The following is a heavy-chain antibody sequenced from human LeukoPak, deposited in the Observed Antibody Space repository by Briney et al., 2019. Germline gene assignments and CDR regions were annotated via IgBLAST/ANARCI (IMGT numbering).Heavy chain of an antibody. Sequence: SETLSLTCTVSGGSISSYYWSWIRQPAGKGLEWIGRIYTSGSTNYNPSLKSRVTMSVDTSKNQFSLKLSSVTAADRAVYYCARGRDWSIAARPYYYYYMDVWGKGTTVTVSS. D-gene: IGHD6-6*01. CDR2: IYTSGST. J-gene: IGHJ6*03. CDR1: GGSISSYY. CDR3: ARGRDWSIAARPYYYYYMDV. V-gene: IGHV4-4*07.